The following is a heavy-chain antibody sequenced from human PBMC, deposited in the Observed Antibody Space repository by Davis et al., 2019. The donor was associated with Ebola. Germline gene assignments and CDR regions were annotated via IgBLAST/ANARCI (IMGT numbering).Heavy chain of an antibody. Sequence: SETLSLTCAVYGGSFSGYYWSWIRQPPGKGLQWIGEINDGGSTNYNPSLKSRVTISVDTSKNQFSLKLNSVTAADTAIFYCASAPGRFLGWWDDSWGQGTLVSVSS. J-gene: IGHJ4*02. CDR2: INDGGST. CDR1: GGSFSGYY. V-gene: IGHV4-34*01. CDR3: ASAPGRFLGWWDDS. D-gene: IGHD3-3*01.